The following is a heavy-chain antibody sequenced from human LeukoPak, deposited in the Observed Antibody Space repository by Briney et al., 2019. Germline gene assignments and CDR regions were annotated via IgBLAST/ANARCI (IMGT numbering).Heavy chain of an antibody. V-gene: IGHV3-33*01. D-gene: IGHD5-18*01. CDR1: GLSLTTHG. CDR3: ASVYSYGWFDY. J-gene: IGHJ5*01. CDR2: IWYDGSNK. Sequence: SGGSLRLSCAASGLSLTTHGMHWVRQAPGKGLEWVAVIWYDGSNKYYADSVKGRFTISRDNSKNTLYLQMNSLRAEDTAVYYCASVYSYGWFDYWGQGTLVTVSS.